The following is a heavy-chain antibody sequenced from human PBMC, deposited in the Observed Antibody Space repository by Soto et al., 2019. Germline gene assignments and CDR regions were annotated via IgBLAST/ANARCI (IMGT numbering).Heavy chain of an antibody. D-gene: IGHD3-10*01. CDR1: GFTFSSYA. CDR2: ISGSGGST. CDR3: AKKSGNYYGSGAMDV. V-gene: IGHV3-23*01. Sequence: GGSLRLSCAASGFTFSSYAMSWVRQAPGKGLEWVSAISGSGGSTYYADSVKGRFTISRDNSKNTLYLQMNSLRAEDTAVYYCAKKSGNYYGSGAMDVWGQGTTVTVSS. J-gene: IGHJ6*02.